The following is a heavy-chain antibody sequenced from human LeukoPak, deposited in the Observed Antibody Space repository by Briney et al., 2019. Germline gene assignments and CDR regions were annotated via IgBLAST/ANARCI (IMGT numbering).Heavy chain of an antibody. D-gene: IGHD1-26*01. CDR3: ARTQLVGAPDY. V-gene: IGHV5-51*01. Sequence: GESLQISCRISGSIFTTYWIGWVRKLPGKGLEWMGIIYPGDSETRYSPSFQGQVTFSVHKSISAAYLQWSSLNVSDTAIYYCARTQLVGAPDYWGQGTLVTVSS. J-gene: IGHJ4*02. CDR2: IYPGDSET. CDR1: GSIFTTYW.